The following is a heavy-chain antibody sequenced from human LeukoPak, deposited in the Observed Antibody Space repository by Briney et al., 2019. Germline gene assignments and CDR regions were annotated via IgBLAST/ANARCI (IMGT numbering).Heavy chain of an antibody. J-gene: IGHJ4*01. CDR3: ARGLRH. CDR1: GFPFSDYY. V-gene: IGHV3-11*01. Sequence: GGSLRHSCAPSGFPFSDYYMSCIRQAPGGGLEWGSYICRSGSTIYYADSVKGRFTISRDKAQNSLYLQMNSLRAEGTAVYYFARGLRHWGQGTLVTVSS. D-gene: IGHD6-25*01. CDR2: ICRSGSTI.